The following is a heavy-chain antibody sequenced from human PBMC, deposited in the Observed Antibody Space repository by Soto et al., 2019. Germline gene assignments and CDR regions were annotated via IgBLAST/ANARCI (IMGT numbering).Heavy chain of an antibody. Sequence: SETLSLTCAVYGGSFSGYYWSWIRQPPGKGLEWIGEINHSGSTYYNPSLRSRVTISVDTSKNQFSLKLSSVTAADTAVYYCARHRRRRIAARLDWFDPWGQGTLVTVSS. CDR1: GGSFSGYY. V-gene: IGHV4-34*01. D-gene: IGHD6-6*01. J-gene: IGHJ5*02. CDR3: ARHRRRRIAARLDWFDP. CDR2: INHSGST.